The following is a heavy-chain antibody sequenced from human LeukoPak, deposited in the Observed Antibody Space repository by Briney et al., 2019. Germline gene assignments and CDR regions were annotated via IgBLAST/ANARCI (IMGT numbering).Heavy chain of an antibody. CDR2: ISGSGGST. D-gene: IGHD3-10*01. CDR3: ARSSGATSYSVSGSYYNDDYFDY. CDR1: GFTFSSYG. Sequence: GGTLRLSCAASGFTFSSYGMSWVRQAPGKGLEWVSAISGSGGSTYYADSVKGRFTFSRDNSKNTVYLQMNSLRREDMGIYYCARSSGATSYSVSGSYYNDDYFDYWGQGTLVTVSS. J-gene: IGHJ4*02. V-gene: IGHV3-23*01.